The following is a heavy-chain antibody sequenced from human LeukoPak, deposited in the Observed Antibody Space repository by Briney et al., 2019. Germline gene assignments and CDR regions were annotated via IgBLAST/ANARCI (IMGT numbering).Heavy chain of an antibody. Sequence: PGGSLRLSCAASGFTFSSYAMSWVRQAPGKGLEWVSAISGSGGSTYYADSVKGRFTISRDNSKNTLYLQMNSLRAEDTAVYYCAKAGSPHYYYYYMDVWGKGTTVTVSS. V-gene: IGHV3-23*01. CDR3: AKAGSPHYYYYYMDV. CDR2: ISGSGGST. J-gene: IGHJ6*03. CDR1: GFTFSSYA.